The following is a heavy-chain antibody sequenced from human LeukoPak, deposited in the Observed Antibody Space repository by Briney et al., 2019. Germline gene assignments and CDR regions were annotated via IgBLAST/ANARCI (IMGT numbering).Heavy chain of an antibody. CDR1: GGTFSSYA. D-gene: IGHD1-26*01. CDR2: IIPIFGTA. V-gene: IGHV1-69*05. Sequence: ASVKVFCKASGGTFSSYAISWVRQAPGQGLEWMGRIIPIFGTANYAQKFQGRVTITTDESTSTAYMELSSLRSEDTAVYYCARDRHGAYFQHWGQGTLVTVSS. J-gene: IGHJ1*01. CDR3: ARDRHGAYFQH.